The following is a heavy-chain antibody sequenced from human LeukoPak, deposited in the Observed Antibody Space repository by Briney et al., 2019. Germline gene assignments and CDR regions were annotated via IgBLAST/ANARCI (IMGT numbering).Heavy chain of an antibody. J-gene: IGHJ6*02. D-gene: IGHD3-9*01. CDR2: ISGSGGST. V-gene: IGHV3-23*01. Sequence: PGGSLRLSCAASGFTFSSYAMSWVRQAPGKGLEWVSAISGSGGSTYYADSVKGRFTISRDNSKNTLYLQMNSLRAEDTALYHCARELTDYYYGMDVWGQGTTVTVSS. CDR1: GFTFSSYA. CDR3: ARELTDYYYGMDV.